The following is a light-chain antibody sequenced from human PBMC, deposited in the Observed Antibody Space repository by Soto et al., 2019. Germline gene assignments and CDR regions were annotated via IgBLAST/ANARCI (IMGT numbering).Light chain of an antibody. V-gene: IGKV2-28*01. CDR1: QSLLHSNGYKY. CDR2: LGS. CDR3: MQALQTPNT. J-gene: IGKJ2*01. Sequence: DIVMTQSPLSLPVTPGEPVSISCRSSQSLLHSNGYKYLDWYMQKAGQSPQLLTYLGSNRASGVPDRFSGSGSGTDFTLKISRVEAEDVGVYYCMQALQTPNTFGQGTNLEIK.